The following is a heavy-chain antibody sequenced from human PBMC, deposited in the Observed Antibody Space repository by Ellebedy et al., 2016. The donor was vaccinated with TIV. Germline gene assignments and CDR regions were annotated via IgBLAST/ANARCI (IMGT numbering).Heavy chain of an antibody. J-gene: IGHJ2*01. Sequence: GESLKISCAASGFTFRSYGMHWVRQAPGKGLEWVAVISYDGSNKYYADSVKGRFTISRDNSKNTLYLQMNSLRAEDTAVYYCARDGGYCSGGSCYPTFDLWGRGTLVTVSS. D-gene: IGHD2-15*01. CDR2: ISYDGSNK. CDR3: ARDGGYCSGGSCYPTFDL. CDR1: GFTFRSYG. V-gene: IGHV3-30*03.